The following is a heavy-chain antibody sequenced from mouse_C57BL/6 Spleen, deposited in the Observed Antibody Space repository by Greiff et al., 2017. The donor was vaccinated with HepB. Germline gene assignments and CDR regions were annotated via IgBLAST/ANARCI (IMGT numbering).Heavy chain of an antibody. CDR1: GFTFSDYG. CDR3: ASPHYGSSYDWDFDV. D-gene: IGHD1-1*01. Sequence: EVQLVESGGGLVKPGGSLKLSCAASGFTFSDYGMHWVRQAPEKGLEWVAYISSGSSTIYYADTVKGRFTISRDNAKNTLFLQMTSLRSEDTAMSYWASPHYGSSYDWDFDVWGTGTTVTVSS. V-gene: IGHV5-17*01. J-gene: IGHJ1*03. CDR2: ISSGSSTI.